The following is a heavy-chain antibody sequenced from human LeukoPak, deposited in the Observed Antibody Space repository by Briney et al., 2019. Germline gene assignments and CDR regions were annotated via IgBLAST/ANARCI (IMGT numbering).Heavy chain of an antibody. V-gene: IGHV1-69*04. CDR1: GGTFNSYG. Sequence: SVKVSCKASGGTFNSYGIGWVRQAPGQGLEWMGRILPTVDITNYAQKFQGRLSITADTSTSTAYVELRSLRSEDTAVYFCVTIDFFGSGSQLDYWGQGALVTVSS. J-gene: IGHJ4*02. CDR2: ILPTVDIT. CDR3: VTIDFFGSGSQLDY. D-gene: IGHD3-10*01.